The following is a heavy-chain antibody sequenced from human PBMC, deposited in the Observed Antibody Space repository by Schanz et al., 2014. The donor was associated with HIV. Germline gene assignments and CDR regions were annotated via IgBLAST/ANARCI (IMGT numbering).Heavy chain of an antibody. CDR3: AKSNGGDTAVVQYYFDY. D-gene: IGHD5-18*01. J-gene: IGHJ4*02. CDR2: IWSDGNNK. V-gene: IGHV3-33*08. CDR1: GFTFSTYA. Sequence: QVQLVESGGGVVQPGRSLRLSCVASGFTFSTYAMHWVRQAPGKGLEWVAVIWSDGNNKYYGDSVKGRFTISRDNSKNTLYLQMNSLGVEDTAVYFCAKSNGGDTAVVQYYFDYWGQGTLVSVSS.